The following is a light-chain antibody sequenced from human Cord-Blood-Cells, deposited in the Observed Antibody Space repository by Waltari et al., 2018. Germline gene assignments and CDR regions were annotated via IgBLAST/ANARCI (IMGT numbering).Light chain of an antibody. Sequence: QSVLTPPPSVSGAPGPRVTIPCTGSSPHIGAGYDVHWYQQLPGTAPKLLIYGNSNRPSGVPDRFSGSKSGTSASLAITGLQAEDEADYYCQSYDSSLSGSVFGGGTKLTVL. CDR2: GNS. J-gene: IGLJ3*02. V-gene: IGLV1-40*01. CDR3: QSYDSSLSGSV. CDR1: SPHIGAGYD.